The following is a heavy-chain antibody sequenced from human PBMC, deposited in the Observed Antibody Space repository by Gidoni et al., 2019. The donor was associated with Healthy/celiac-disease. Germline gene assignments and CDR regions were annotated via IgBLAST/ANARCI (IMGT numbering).Heavy chain of an antibody. CDR1: GYTFTGYY. CDR2: INPKIGGT. CDR3: AREGAYYYGSGSSVGDDAFDF. J-gene: IGHJ3*01. D-gene: IGHD3-10*01. V-gene: IGHV1-2*04. Sequence: QVQLVQFGAEVKKPGASVKVSCKASGYTFTGYYRNWVRQAPGQGPEWMGWINPKIGGTKYAQKFQAWVTMTRETSISTAYMELSRLRSDDTAVYYCAREGAYYYGSGSSVGDDAFDFWGQGTMVTVSS.